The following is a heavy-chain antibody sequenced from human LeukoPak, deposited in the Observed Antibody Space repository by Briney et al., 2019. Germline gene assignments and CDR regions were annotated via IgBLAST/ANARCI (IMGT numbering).Heavy chain of an antibody. V-gene: IGHV3-23*01. Sequence: PGGSLRLSCAASGFTFSSYAISWVRQAPGKGLEWVSAISGSGGSTYYADSVKGRFTISRDNSKNTLYLQTNSLRAEDTAVYYCAKDGGYYDFWSGYYLSDAFDIWGQGTMVTVSS. D-gene: IGHD3-3*01. CDR3: AKDGGYYDFWSGYYLSDAFDI. J-gene: IGHJ3*02. CDR1: GFTFSSYA. CDR2: ISGSGGST.